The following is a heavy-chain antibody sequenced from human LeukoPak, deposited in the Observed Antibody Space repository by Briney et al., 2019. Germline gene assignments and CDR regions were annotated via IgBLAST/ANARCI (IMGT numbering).Heavy chain of an antibody. V-gene: IGHV3-48*03. D-gene: IGHD3-16*02. CDR3: AKSSIPRLGELSSY. CDR2: ISSSGTTI. Sequence: GGSLRLSCAASGFTFSSYEMHWVRQAPGKGLEWVADISSSGTTIYYADSVKGRFTISRDNSKNTLYLQMNSLRAEDTAVYYCAKSSIPRLGELSSYWGQGTLVTVSS. J-gene: IGHJ4*02. CDR1: GFTFSSYE.